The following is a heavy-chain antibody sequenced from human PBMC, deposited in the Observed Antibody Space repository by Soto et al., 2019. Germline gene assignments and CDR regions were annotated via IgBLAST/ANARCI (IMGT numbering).Heavy chain of an antibody. V-gene: IGHV2-5*02. Sequence: QITLKESGPTLVKPTQTLTLTCSFSGFSLSSSGVAVGWIRQPPGKALEWLALIYWDDDERYSPSLQRRLTLSKDTSKKQVVLRMTNMDPSDTGTYSCAHRRGAAAVASWGQGPLVTVYS. J-gene: IGHJ4*02. CDR3: AHRRGAAAVAS. CDR2: IYWDDDE. D-gene: IGHD6-13*01. CDR1: GFSLSSSGVA.